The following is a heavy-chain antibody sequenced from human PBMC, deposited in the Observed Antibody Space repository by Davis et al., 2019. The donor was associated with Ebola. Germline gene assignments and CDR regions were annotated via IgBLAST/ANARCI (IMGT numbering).Heavy chain of an antibody. Sequence: AASVKVSCKASGGTFSNSAISWVRQAPGQGLEWMGVIIPMFGTTNYAQRFQDRITITTDESTSTAYMELSSLRSEDTAMYYCARTDSRFLPAFYSYYGLDVWGKGTTVTVSS. CDR1: GGTFSNSA. V-gene: IGHV1-69*05. CDR3: ARTDSRFLPAFYSYYGLDV. D-gene: IGHD3-3*01. CDR2: IIPMFGTT. J-gene: IGHJ6*04.